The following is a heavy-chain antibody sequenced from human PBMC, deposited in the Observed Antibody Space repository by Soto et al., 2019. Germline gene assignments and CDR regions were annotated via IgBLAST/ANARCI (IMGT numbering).Heavy chain of an antibody. V-gene: IGHV4-34*01. Sequence: SETLSLTCAVYGGSFSGYYWSWIRQPPGKGLEWIGEINHSGSTNYNPSLKSRVTISVDTSKNQFSLKLSSVTAADTAVYYCARINGENMVRGVIGDYWGQGTLVTVSS. CDR2: INHSGST. CDR1: GGSFSGYY. D-gene: IGHD3-10*01. J-gene: IGHJ4*02. CDR3: ARINGENMVRGVIGDY.